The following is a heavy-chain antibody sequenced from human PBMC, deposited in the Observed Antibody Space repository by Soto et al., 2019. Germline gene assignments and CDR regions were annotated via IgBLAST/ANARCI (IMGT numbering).Heavy chain of an antibody. J-gene: IGHJ4*02. D-gene: IGHD3-22*01. CDR3: AREGYYYDSSGYPVDY. V-gene: IGHV1-18*01. Sequence: ASVKVSCKASGYTFTSYGISWVRQAPGQGLEWMGWISAYNGNTNYAQKLQGRVTMTTDTSTSTAYMELRSLRSDDTAVYYCAREGYYYDSSGYPVDYWGQGTLVTVSS. CDR1: GYTFTSYG. CDR2: ISAYNGNT.